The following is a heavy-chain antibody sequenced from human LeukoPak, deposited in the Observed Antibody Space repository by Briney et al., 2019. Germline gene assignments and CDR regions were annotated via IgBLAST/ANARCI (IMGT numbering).Heavy chain of an antibody. J-gene: IGHJ4*02. CDR1: GGSISSGGYY. V-gene: IGHV4-31*03. CDR2: IYYSGNT. CDR3: ARDLGGPIYGFVY. Sequence: SQTLSLTCTVSGGSISSGGYYWSWIRQHPGKGLEWIGYIYYSGNTNYNPSLKSRVTISVDTSKNQFSLKLSSVTAADTAVYYCARDLGGPIYGFVYWGQGTLVTVSS. D-gene: IGHD4-17*01.